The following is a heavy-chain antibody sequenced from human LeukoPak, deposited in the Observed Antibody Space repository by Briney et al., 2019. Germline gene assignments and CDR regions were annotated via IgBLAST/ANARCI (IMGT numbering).Heavy chain of an antibody. J-gene: IGHJ6*02. Sequence: GGSLRLSCAASGFSFSSYAMHWVRQAPGKGLEYVSAISNNGVSTYYANSVKGRFGISRGNSKNTLYLQMGSLRAEDMAVYYCARPMRDIMATLDVWGQGTTVTVSS. V-gene: IGHV3-64*01. CDR2: ISNNGVST. CDR1: GFSFSSYA. D-gene: IGHD5-12*01. CDR3: ARPMRDIMATLDV.